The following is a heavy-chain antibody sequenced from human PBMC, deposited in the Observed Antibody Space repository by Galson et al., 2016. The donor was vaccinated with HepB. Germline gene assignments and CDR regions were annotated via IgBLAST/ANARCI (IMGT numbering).Heavy chain of an antibody. CDR1: GYSFTSYW. CDR3: ARHSGYCSSVCCLIALSYDYGLDV. Sequence: QSGAEVKAPGESLTISCKGSGYSFTSYWISWVRQVPGKGLEWVGRIDPRDSYTNYSPSFQGHVTISVGKSFSTAYLQWSGLKASDTAMYYCARHSGYCSSVCCLIALSYDYGLDVWGQGTTVTVSS. D-gene: IGHD2-2*01. V-gene: IGHV5-10-1*01. J-gene: IGHJ6*02. CDR2: IDPRDSYT.